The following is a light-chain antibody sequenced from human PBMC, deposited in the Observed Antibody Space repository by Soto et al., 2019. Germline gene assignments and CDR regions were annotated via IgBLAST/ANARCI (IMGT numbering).Light chain of an antibody. CDR3: QQYNSWPWT. Sequence: IEITQTQATLSASPRGRATLPCRASQSISSSLAWYQQKPGKAPKLLIYGASSLESGVPSRFSGSGSGTEFTLTISSLQPEDFATYYCQQYNSWPWTFGQGTKVDIK. J-gene: IGKJ1*01. CDR2: GAS. V-gene: IGKV1-5*01. CDR1: QSISSS.